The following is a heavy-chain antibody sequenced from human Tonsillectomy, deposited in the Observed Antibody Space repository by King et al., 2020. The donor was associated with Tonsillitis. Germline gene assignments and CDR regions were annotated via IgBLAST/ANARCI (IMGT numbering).Heavy chain of an antibody. J-gene: IGHJ4*02. Sequence: VQLGESGGGVVQTGRALRLSCAASGFTFSTYGMHWVRLAPGMGLQWVAFMLSDGKNKYCADAVKGRFTISRDNSNNTLYLQMNSLRAEDTAVYYCARGATGPTYWGQGTLVTVSS. D-gene: IGHD1/OR15-1a*01. CDR2: MLSDGKNK. V-gene: IGHV3-33*01. CDR3: ARGATGPTY. CDR1: GFTFSTYG.